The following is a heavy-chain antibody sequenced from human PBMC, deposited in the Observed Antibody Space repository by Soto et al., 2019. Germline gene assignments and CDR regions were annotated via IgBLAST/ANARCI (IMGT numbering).Heavy chain of an antibody. V-gene: IGHV1-24*01. CDR3: ATDSRASYLRWGDGPSYYYYYYGMDV. J-gene: IGHJ6*02. CDR1: GYTLTELS. Sequence: ASVKVSCKVSGYTLTELSMHWVRQAPGKGLEWMGGFDPEDGETIYAQKFQGRVTINEATSTDTAYMELSSLRSEDTAVYYCATDSRASYLRWGDGPSYYYYYYGMDVWGQGTTVTVSS. CDR2: FDPEDGET. D-gene: IGHD1-26*01.